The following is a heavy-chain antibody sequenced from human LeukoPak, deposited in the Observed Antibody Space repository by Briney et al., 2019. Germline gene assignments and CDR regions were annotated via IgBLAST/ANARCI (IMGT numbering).Heavy chain of an antibody. CDR2: IYYSGST. Sequence: SETLSLTCTVSGVSISSYYWSWIRQPPGKGLEWIGYIYYSGSTNYNPSLKSRVTISVDTSKNQFSLKLSSVTAADTAVYYCARDNLEYSSSSVVWFDPWGQGTLVTVSS. J-gene: IGHJ5*02. CDR3: ARDNLEYSSSSVVWFDP. CDR1: GVSISSYY. D-gene: IGHD6-6*01. V-gene: IGHV4-59*01.